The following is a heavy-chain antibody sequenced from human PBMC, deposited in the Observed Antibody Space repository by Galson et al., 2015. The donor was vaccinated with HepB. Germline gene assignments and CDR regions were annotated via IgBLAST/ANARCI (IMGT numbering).Heavy chain of an antibody. CDR1: GFTFSSYA. CDR3: AKDWTYSSGWYSKAPNYYDSSGYSDAFDI. Sequence: SLRLSCAASGFTFSSYAMSWVRQAPGKGLEWVSAISGSGGSTYYADSVKGRFTISRDNSKNTLYLQMNSLRAEDTAVYYCAKDWTYSSGWYSKAPNYYDSSGYSDAFDIWGQGTMVTVSS. J-gene: IGHJ3*02. D-gene: IGHD3-22*01. V-gene: IGHV3-23*01. CDR2: ISGSGGST.